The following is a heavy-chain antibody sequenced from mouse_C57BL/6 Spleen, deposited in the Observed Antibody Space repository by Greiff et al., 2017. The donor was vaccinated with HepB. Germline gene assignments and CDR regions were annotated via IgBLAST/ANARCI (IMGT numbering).Heavy chain of an antibody. D-gene: IGHD3-3*01. V-gene: IGHV5-9-1*02. CDR2: ISSGGDYI. CDR1: GFTFSSYA. J-gene: IGHJ4*01. Sequence: EVKLVESGEGLVKPGGSLKLSCAASGFTFSSYAMSWVRQTPEKRLEWVAYISSGGDYIYYADTVKGRFTISRDNARNTLYLQMSSLKSEDTAMYYCTREGGPKNAMDYWGQGTSVTVSS. CDR3: TREGGPKNAMDY.